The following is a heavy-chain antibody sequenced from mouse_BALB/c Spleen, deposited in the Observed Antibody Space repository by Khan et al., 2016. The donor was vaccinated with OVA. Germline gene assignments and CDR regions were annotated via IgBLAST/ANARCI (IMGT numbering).Heavy chain of an antibody. D-gene: IGHD1-1*01. V-gene: IGHV1-53*01. CDR2: INPNNGGT. CDR1: GYTFTSFY. Sequence: QIQLVQSGAELVKPGASVKLSCKASGYTFTSFYMYWVKQRPGQGLEWIGEINPNNGGTNVNEKFKSKATLTEDKFSRTAYMELSSLTSEDSAVYYCTRGGYGSPFAYWGQGTLVTVSA. J-gene: IGHJ3*01. CDR3: TRGGYGSPFAY.